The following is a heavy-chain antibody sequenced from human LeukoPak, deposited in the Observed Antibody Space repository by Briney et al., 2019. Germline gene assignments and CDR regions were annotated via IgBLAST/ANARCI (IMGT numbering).Heavy chain of an antibody. Sequence: ASVKVSCNASGYTFTGYYMHWVRQAPGQGLEWMGWINPNSGGTNYAQKFQGRVTMTRDTSISTAYMELSRLRSDDTAVYYCARDRILWFGELAGYFDYWGQGTLVTVSS. J-gene: IGHJ4*02. CDR3: ARDRILWFGELAGYFDY. CDR1: GYTFTGYY. V-gene: IGHV1-2*02. D-gene: IGHD3-10*01. CDR2: INPNSGGT.